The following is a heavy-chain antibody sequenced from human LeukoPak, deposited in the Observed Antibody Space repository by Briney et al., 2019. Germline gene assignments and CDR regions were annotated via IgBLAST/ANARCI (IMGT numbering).Heavy chain of an antibody. CDR2: TRQDGGEQ. Sequence: GGSLRLSCEASTFSFSSYAMTWVRQAPGKGLEWVANTRQDGGEQYYVDSVKGRFSIYRDNYRNSLYLQMNSLRAEDSAVYYCARIQREDGYTFDIWGQGTMVTVSS. D-gene: IGHD5-24*01. V-gene: IGHV3-7*03. CDR3: ARIQREDGYTFDI. CDR1: TFSFSSYA. J-gene: IGHJ3*02.